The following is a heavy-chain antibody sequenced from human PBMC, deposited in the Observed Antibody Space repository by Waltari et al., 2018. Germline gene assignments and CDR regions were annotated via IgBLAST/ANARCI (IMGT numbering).Heavy chain of an antibody. Sequence: QVQLVQSGAEVKKPGASVKISCKTSEYTFTSSYIHWVRQAPGQGLEWMGIINPMGGSTIYAQKFQGRVTMTRDTSTSTVDMELSSLRSEDTAVYHCARDTGALWMDVWGQGTTVTVSS. D-gene: IGHD2-21*01. J-gene: IGHJ6*02. V-gene: IGHV1-46*01. CDR3: ARDTGALWMDV. CDR2: INPMGGST. CDR1: EYTFTSSY.